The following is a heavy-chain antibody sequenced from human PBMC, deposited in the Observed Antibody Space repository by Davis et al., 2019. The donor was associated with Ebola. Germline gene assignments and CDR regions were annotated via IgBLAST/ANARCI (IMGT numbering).Heavy chain of an antibody. Sequence: MPSETLSLTCTVSGGSISSYYWSWIRQPPGKGLEWIGYIYYSGSTNYNPSLKSRVTISVDTSKNQFSLKLSSVTAADTAVYYCASGANWDRRYYYYGMDVWGQGTTVTVSS. CDR1: GGSISSYY. CDR3: ASGANWDRRYYYYGMDV. J-gene: IGHJ6*02. V-gene: IGHV4-59*12. D-gene: IGHD7-27*01. CDR2: IYYSGST.